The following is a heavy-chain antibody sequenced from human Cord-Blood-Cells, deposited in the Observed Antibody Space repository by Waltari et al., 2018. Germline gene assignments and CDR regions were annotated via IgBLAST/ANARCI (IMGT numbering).Heavy chain of an antibody. J-gene: IGHJ4*02. Sequence: QVQLQQWGAGLLKPSETLSLTCAVSGGSFSGYYWSWIRQPPGKGLEWIGEINHSGSTNYNPSLKSRVTISVDTSKNQFSLKLSSVTAADTAVYYCARHPPLTGFDYWGQGTLVTVSS. CDR1: GGSFSGYY. V-gene: IGHV4-34*01. CDR2: INHSGST. CDR3: ARHPPLTGFDY. D-gene: IGHD7-27*01.